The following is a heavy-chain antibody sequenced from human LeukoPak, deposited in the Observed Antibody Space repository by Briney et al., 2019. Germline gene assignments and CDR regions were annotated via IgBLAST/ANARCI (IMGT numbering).Heavy chain of an antibody. D-gene: IGHD3-10*02. CDR3: AELGITMIGGV. V-gene: IGHV3-11*04. Sequence: GGSLRLSCAASGFTFSDYYMGWIRQAPGKGLEWVSYIATSGNSIYYADSVKGRFTISRDNAKNSLYLQMNSLRAEDTAVYYCAELGITMIGGVWGKGTTVTISS. J-gene: IGHJ6*04. CDR2: IATSGNSI. CDR1: GFTFSDYY.